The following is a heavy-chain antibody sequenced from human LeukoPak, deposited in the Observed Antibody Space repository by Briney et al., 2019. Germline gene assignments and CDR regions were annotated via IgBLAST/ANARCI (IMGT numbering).Heavy chain of an antibody. Sequence: GGSLRLSCAASGFTFSSYGMHWVRQAPGKGLEWVAIISSGGSDKYYADSVKGRFSISRDNAQKTLYLQMNSLRPEDTAVYFCARQKITVTVSLDSWGQGTLVTVSS. CDR3: ARQKITVTVSLDS. V-gene: IGHV3-30*03. D-gene: IGHD4-17*01. CDR2: ISSGGSDK. CDR1: GFTFSSYG. J-gene: IGHJ5*01.